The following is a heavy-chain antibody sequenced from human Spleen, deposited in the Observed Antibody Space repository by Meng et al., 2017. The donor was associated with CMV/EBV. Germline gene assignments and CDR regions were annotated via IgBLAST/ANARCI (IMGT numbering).Heavy chain of an antibody. CDR2: IKSDGSST. D-gene: IGHD6-6*01. CDR1: ELTLRKDW. CDR3: ARDGGSSVS. V-gene: IGHV3-74*01. J-gene: IGHJ5*02. Sequence: VRVVETGGGFVRHRGPLLLSLAGFELTLRKDWKSGVRQDAGKGLVWVSRIKSDGSSTSYADSVKGRFTISRDNTKNTLYLQMNSLRAEDTAVYYCARDGGSSVSWGQGTLVTVSS.